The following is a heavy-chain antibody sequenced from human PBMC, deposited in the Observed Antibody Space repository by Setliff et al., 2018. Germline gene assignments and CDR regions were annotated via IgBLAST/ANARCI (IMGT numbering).Heavy chain of an antibody. J-gene: IGHJ5*02. CDR3: GRLGERFFNWFDP. Sequence: GESLKISCKGSGYSFTDYWIDWVRQTPGKGLEWMGTIYPGNADNRYSPSFQGQVTISTDTSINTAFLQWNNLKASDTAVYYCGRLGERFFNWFDPWGQGTLVTVSS. CDR2: IYPGNADN. V-gene: IGHV5-51*01. CDR1: GYSFTDYW. D-gene: IGHD2-21*01.